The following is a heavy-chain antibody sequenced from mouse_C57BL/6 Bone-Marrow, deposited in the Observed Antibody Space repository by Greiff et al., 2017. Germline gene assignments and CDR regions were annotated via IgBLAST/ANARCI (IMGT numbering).Heavy chain of an antibody. V-gene: IGHV1-69*01. Sequence: QVQLQQPGAELVMPGASVKLSCKASGYTFTSYWMHWVKQRPGQGLEWIGEIDPSDSYANYNQKFKGKSTLTVDKSSSPAYMQLSILTSVDSAVYYCAREKAFITTVGSHLDDWGQGTTLTVSS. CDR1: GYTFTSYW. CDR2: IDPSDSYA. CDR3: AREKAFITTVGSHLDD. J-gene: IGHJ2*01. D-gene: IGHD1-1*01.